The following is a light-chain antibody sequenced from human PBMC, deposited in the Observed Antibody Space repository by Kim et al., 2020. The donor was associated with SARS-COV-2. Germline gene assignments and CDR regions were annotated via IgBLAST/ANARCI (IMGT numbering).Light chain of an antibody. V-gene: IGLV2-11*01. J-gene: IGLJ1*01. CDR2: DVD. Sequence: QSALTQPRSVSGSPGQSVTISCTATSSDVGDFKYVSWYQQHPGKVPKLIIYDVDKRPSGVPDRFSGSKSGNTASLSISGLQAADVADYFCCSHAGTFYVFGAGTKVTVL. CDR3: CSHAGTFYV. CDR1: SSDVGDFKY.